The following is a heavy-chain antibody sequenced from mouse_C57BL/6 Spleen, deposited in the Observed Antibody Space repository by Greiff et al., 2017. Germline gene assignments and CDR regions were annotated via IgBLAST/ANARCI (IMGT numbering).Heavy chain of an antibody. CDR3: ARTGTLDY. CDR2: INPSTGGT. Sequence: EVQLQQSGPELVKPGASVKISCKASGYSFTGYYMHWVKQSSEKSLEWIGEINPSTGGTSYNQKFKGKATLTVDKSSSTAYMQLKSLTSEDSAVYYCARTGTLDYWGQGTTLTVSS. D-gene: IGHD4-1*01. J-gene: IGHJ2*01. V-gene: IGHV1-43*01. CDR1: GYSFTGYY.